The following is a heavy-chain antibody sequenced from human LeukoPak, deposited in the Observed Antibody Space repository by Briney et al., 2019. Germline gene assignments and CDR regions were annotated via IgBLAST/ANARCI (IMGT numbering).Heavy chain of an antibody. J-gene: IGHJ4*02. CDR1: GFTFNTFG. V-gene: IGHV3-30*18. CDR2: ISYDGSHK. CDR3: AKDFSVVGATSYDY. Sequence: GGSLILSCAASGFTFNTFGMHWVRQAPGKGLEWVAAISYDGSHKYYADSMKGRFTISRDNSKNTLYLQMNSLRAEDTAVYFCAKDFSVVGATSYDYWGQGTLVTVSS. D-gene: IGHD1-26*01.